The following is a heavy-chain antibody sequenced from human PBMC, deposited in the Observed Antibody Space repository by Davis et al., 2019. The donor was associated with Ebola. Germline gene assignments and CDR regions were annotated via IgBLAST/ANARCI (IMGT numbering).Heavy chain of an antibody. CDR1: EFTFSRYA. J-gene: IGHJ4*02. Sequence: GESLKISCTASEFTFSRYAMSWVRQAPGKGLEWVAAITASGGDTYHADTVKGHFAISRDNSKNTLFLQMSSLRAEDSALYFCAKGSAAARPYYFDSWGQGTLVTVSS. V-gene: IGHV3-23*01. CDR3: AKGSAAARPYYFDS. D-gene: IGHD2-15*01. CDR2: ITASGGDT.